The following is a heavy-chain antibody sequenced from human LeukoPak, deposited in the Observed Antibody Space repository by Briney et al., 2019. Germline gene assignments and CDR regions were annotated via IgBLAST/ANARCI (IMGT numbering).Heavy chain of an antibody. D-gene: IGHD3-10*01. Sequence: GGSLRLSCAASGFTFSSYGMHWVRQAPGKGLEWVAVISYDGSNKYYADSVKGRFTISRDNSKNTLYLQMNSLRAEDTAVYYCAKFDITMVRGVIIWYYFDYWGQGTLVTVSS. V-gene: IGHV3-30*18. CDR3: AKFDITMVRGVIIWYYFDY. CDR1: GFTFSSYG. CDR2: ISYDGSNK. J-gene: IGHJ4*02.